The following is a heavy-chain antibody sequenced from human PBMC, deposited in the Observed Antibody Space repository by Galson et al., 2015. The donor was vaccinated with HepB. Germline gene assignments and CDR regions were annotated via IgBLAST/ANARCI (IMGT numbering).Heavy chain of an antibody. V-gene: IGHV1-8*01. CDR1: GYTFTSYD. J-gene: IGHJ6*03. D-gene: IGHD6-6*01. CDR2: MNPNSGNT. Sequence: SVKVSCKASGYTFTSYDINWVRQATGQGLEWMGWMNPNSGNTGYAQKFQGRVTMTRNTSISTAYMELSSLRSEDTAVYYCAREALGIHPIADMYSSSSNYYYYYYMDVWGKGTTVTVSS. CDR3: AREALGIHPIADMYSSSSNYYYYYYMDV.